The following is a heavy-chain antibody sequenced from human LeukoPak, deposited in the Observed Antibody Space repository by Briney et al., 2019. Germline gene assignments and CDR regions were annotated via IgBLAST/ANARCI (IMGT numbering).Heavy chain of an antibody. V-gene: IGHV4-61*10. J-gene: IGHJ5*02. CDR2: IYYTGST. CDR1: GGSISSGNYY. D-gene: IGHD3-3*01. CDR3: ARRVLASSGNFVGFDP. Sequence: SETLSLTCTVSGGSISSGNYYWSWIRQPAGKGLEWIGYIYYTGSTNYNPSLKSRVTISIDTSKNQFSLKLTSVTAADTAVYYCARRVLASSGNFVGFDPWGQGTLVTVSS.